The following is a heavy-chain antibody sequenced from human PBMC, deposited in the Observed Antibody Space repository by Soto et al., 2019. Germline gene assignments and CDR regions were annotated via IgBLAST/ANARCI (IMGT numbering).Heavy chain of an antibody. CDR2: INPSGGST. CDR3: ARDDLGCSGGSCPTGPFDY. V-gene: IGHV1-46*01. CDR1: GYTFTSYY. D-gene: IGHD2-15*01. J-gene: IGHJ4*02. Sequence: ASVKVSCKASGYTFTSYYMHWVRQAPGQGLEWMGIINPSGGSTSCAQKFQGRVTMTRDTSTSTVYMELSSLRSEDTAVYYCARDDLGCSGGSCPTGPFDYWGQGTLVTVSS.